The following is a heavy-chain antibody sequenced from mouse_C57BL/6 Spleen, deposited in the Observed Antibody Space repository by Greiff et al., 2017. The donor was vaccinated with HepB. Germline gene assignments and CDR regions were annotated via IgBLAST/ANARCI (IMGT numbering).Heavy chain of an antibody. CDR3: ARLVLRWVAMDC. Sequence: EVQLVESGGGLVQPGGSLKLSCAASGFTFSDYGMHWVRQAPEKGLGWVAYISSGSSTIYYADTVKGRFTISRDNAKNTLFLQMTSLRSEDTAMYYCARLVLRWVAMDCWGQGTPVTVSS. V-gene: IGHV5-17*01. CDR2: ISSGSSTI. D-gene: IGHD1-1*01. CDR1: GFTFSDYG. J-gene: IGHJ4*01.